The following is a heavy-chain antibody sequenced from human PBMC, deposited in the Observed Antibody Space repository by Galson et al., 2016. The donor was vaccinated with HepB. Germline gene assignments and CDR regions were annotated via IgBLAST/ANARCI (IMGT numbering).Heavy chain of an antibody. J-gene: IGHJ4*02. Sequence: SLRLSCAVSGFTFSNYWMHWVHQAPGQGLVWAARINTDGTDTHYADSVKGRFTISRDNAKSTVYLQMDSLRVDDTAVYYCARSPRILWFEVDYWGQGILVTVSS. CDR1: GFTFSNYW. CDR2: INTDGTDT. CDR3: ARSPRILWFEVDY. V-gene: IGHV3-74*01. D-gene: IGHD3-10*01.